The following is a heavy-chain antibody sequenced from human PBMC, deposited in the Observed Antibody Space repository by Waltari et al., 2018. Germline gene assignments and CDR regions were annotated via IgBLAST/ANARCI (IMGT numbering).Heavy chain of an antibody. J-gene: IGHJ5*02. CDR1: GFTFSSYG. D-gene: IGHD2-21*01. V-gene: IGHV3-33*01. Sequence: QVQLVESGGGVVQPGRSLRLSCAASGFTFSSYGMPWVRQAPGKGLEWVAVIWYDGSNKYYADSVKGRFTISRDNSKNTLYLQMNSLRAEDTAVYYCARDQLVGGFDPWGQGTLVTVSS. CDR3: ARDQLVGGFDP. CDR2: IWYDGSNK.